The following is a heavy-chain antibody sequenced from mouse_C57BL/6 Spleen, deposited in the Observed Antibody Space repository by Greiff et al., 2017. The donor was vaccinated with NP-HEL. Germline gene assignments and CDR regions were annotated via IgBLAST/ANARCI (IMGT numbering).Heavy chain of an antibody. V-gene: IGHV2-2*01. CDR3: ASRSSYWYFDV. D-gene: IGHD1-1*01. CDR2: IWSGGST. J-gene: IGHJ1*03. CDR1: GFSLTSYG. Sequence: QVQLQQSGPGLVQPSQSLSITCTVSGFSLTSYGVHWVRQSPGKGLEWLGVIWSGGSTDYNAAFISRLSISKDNSKSKVFFKMNSLQADDTAIYYCASRSSYWYFDVWGTGTTVTVSS.